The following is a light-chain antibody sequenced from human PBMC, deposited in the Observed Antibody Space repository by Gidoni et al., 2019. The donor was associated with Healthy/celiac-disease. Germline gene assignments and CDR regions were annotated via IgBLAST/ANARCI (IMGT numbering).Light chain of an antibody. Sequence: EIVLMQSTGTLSLSPGERATLSCSASQCVSSIYVAWYQQKPGQAPRLLTYGASSRATGIPDRFSGSGSGTDFTLTISRLEPEDFSVYYCQQYGSSPLTFGGGTKVEIK. CDR2: GAS. J-gene: IGKJ4*01. CDR3: QQYGSSPLT. V-gene: IGKV3-20*01. CDR1: QCVSSIY.